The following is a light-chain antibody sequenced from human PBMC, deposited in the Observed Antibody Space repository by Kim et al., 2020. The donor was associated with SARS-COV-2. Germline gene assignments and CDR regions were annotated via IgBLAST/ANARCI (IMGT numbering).Light chain of an antibody. J-gene: IGLJ2*01. Sequence: QSALTQPPSVSGSPGQSVTISCTGTSSDIGYYNRVSWYQQSPGAAPKLMIYEVTNRPSRVPDRFSGSKSGNTASLTISGLHAEDEADYHCSSYTSSGTVVFGGGTQLTVL. CDR2: EVT. CDR1: SSDIGYYNR. CDR3: SSYTSSGTVV. V-gene: IGLV2-18*02.